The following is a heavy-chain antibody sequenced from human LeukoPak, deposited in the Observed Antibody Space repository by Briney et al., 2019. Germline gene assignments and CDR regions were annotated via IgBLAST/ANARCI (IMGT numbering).Heavy chain of an antibody. CDR1: GGSISSSSYY. D-gene: IGHD3-22*01. J-gene: IGHJ3*02. V-gene: IGHV4-39*01. Sequence: SETLSLTCTVSGGSISSSSYYWGWIRQPPGKGLEWIGSIYYSGGTYYNPSLKSRVTISVDTSKNQFSLKLSSVTAADTAVYYCARPLYDSSGYYPYDAFDIWGQGTMVTVSS. CDR3: ARPLYDSSGYYPYDAFDI. CDR2: IYYSGGT.